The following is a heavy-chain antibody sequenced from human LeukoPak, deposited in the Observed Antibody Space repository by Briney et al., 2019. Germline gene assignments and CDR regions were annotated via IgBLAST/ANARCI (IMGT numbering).Heavy chain of an antibody. CDR3: AAEFCSNTYCYTGHAGHDY. CDR1: GFTFSSYG. CDR2: IRYDGSNK. D-gene: IGHD2-2*02. V-gene: IGHV3-30*02. J-gene: IGHJ4*02. Sequence: GGSLRLSCAASGFTFSSYGMHWVRQAPGKGLEWVAFIRYDGSNKYYADSVKGRFTISRDNSKNTLYLQMNSLRAEDSAIYYCAAEFCSNTYCYTGHAGHDYWGQGTLVTVSS.